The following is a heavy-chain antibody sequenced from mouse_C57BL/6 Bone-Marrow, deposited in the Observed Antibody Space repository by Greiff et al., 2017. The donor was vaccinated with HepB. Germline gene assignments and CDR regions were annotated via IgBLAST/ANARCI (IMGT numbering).Heavy chain of an antibody. D-gene: IGHD3-2*02. J-gene: IGHJ4*01. CDR2: INPNNGGT. CDR1: GYTFTDYY. V-gene: IGHV1-26*01. CDR3: AREGQLRLYAMDY. Sequence: EVKLQQSGPELVKPGASVKISCKASGYTFTDYYMNWVKQSHGKSLEWIGDINPNNGGTSYNQKFKGKATLTVDKSSSTAYMELRSLTSEDSAVYYCAREGQLRLYAMDYWGQGTSVTVSS.